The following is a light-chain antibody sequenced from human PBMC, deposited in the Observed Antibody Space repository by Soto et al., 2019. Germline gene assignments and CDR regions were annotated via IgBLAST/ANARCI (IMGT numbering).Light chain of an antibody. Sequence: DIQMTQSPSTLSASIGDKVTITCRATQSISSWLAWYQHKPGEAPKLLIYDASDLETGVPLRFSGRGSETAFTLTINGLQPDDFATYYCQQYNSFPRTFGQGTKVEI. CDR1: QSISSW. CDR2: DAS. V-gene: IGKV1-5*01. CDR3: QQYNSFPRT. J-gene: IGKJ1*01.